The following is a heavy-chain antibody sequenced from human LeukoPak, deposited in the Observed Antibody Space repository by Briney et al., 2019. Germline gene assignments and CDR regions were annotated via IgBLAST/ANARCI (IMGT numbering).Heavy chain of an antibody. J-gene: IGHJ5*02. CDR1: GGTFSSYA. CDR2: IIPIFGTA. Sequence: SVKVSCKASGGTFSSYAISWVRQAPGQGLEWMGGIIPIFGTANYAQKFQGRVTITADESTSTAYMELSSLRSEDTAVYYCARVRQKEAAAAASWFDPWGQGTLVTVSS. D-gene: IGHD6-13*01. CDR3: ARVRQKEAAAAASWFDP. V-gene: IGHV1-69*01.